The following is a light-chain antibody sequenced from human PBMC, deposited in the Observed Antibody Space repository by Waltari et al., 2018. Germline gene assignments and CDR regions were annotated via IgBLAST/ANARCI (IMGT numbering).Light chain of an antibody. CDR1: QSVSHSN. V-gene: IGKV3-20*01. Sequence: EIVLTQSPGTLSLSPGERATLSCRATQSVSHSNLAWYQQKGGQAPRLLIYGASSRATCIPDMFSGSGSGTDFTLSISRLEPEDYGVYYCQQYAGSPITFGGGTKVEI. CDR3: QQYAGSPIT. CDR2: GAS. J-gene: IGKJ4*01.